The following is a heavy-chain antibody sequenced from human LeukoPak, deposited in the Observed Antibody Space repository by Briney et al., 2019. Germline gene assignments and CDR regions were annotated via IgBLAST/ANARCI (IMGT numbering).Heavy chain of an antibody. CDR1: GGSFSGYY. J-gene: IGHJ6*02. V-gene: IGHV4-34*01. D-gene: IGHD3-10*01. CDR3: ARGSVRGVKDYYYYYGMDV. CDR2: INHSGST. Sequence: PSETLSLTCAVYGGSFSGYYWSWIRPPPGKGLEWIGEINHSGSTNYNPSLKSRVTISVDTSKNQFSLKLSSVTAADTAVYYCARGSVRGVKDYYYYYGMDVWGQGTTVTVSS.